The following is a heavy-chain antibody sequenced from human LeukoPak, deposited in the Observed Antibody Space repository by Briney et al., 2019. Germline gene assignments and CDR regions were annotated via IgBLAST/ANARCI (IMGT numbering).Heavy chain of an antibody. CDR3: ARDPDWDTPFFDY. D-gene: IGHD3/OR15-3a*01. CDR1: GFTFSSYA. Sequence: PGGSLRLSCAASGFTFSSYAMHWVRQVPGKGLEWVAVISYDGSNKYYADSVKGRFTISRDNSKNTLYLQMNSLRAEDTAVYYCARDPDWDTPFFDYWGQGTLVTVSS. V-gene: IGHV3-30*04. J-gene: IGHJ4*02. CDR2: ISYDGSNK.